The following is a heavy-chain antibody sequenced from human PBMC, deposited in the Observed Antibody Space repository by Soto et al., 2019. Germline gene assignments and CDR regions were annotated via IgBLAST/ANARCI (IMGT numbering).Heavy chain of an antibody. CDR3: ARAGIRNAFDF. J-gene: IGHJ3*01. CDR2: INPNSGGT. Sequence: QVQLVQSGAEVKKPGASVKVSCTASGYRITAYYMHWVRQAPGQGLEWMGWINPNSGGTSYARKFQGAVSRTRDTSISTAYLELRRLTSDDTAVYFCARAGIRNAFDFWGQGTMVTVSS. V-gene: IGHV1-2*02. D-gene: IGHD3-10*01. CDR1: GYRITAYY.